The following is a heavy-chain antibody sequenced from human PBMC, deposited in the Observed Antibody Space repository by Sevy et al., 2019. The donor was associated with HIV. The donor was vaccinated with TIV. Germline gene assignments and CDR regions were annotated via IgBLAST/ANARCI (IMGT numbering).Heavy chain of an antibody. Sequence: GGSLRLSCAASGFTFSSYAMSWVRQAPGKGLEWVSAISHSGDGTYYADTVKGRFTISRNNSKNTLYLEMNSLRAEDTAVYYCAKGTLVVPTVIYYYYGMSVWGQGTTVTVSS. CDR3: AKGTLVVPTVIYYYYGMSV. V-gene: IGHV3-23*01. J-gene: IGHJ6*02. CDR1: GFTFSSYA. D-gene: IGHD2-2*02. CDR2: ISHSGDGT.